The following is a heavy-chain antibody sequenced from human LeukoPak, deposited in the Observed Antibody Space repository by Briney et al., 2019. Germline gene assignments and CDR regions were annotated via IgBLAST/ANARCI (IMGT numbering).Heavy chain of an antibody. CDR1: EFAFTTYA. D-gene: IGHD3-10*01. Sequence: GGSLRLSCASSEFAFTTYAMNWVRQSPGKGLEWISYISNGGDTIYYADSVRGRFTISRDNAKNSLYLQMSSLRAEDTAVYYCAGSPGGHYFEFWGLGTLVNVSS. CDR3: AGSPGGHYFEF. V-gene: IGHV3-48*04. CDR2: ISNGGDTI. J-gene: IGHJ4*02.